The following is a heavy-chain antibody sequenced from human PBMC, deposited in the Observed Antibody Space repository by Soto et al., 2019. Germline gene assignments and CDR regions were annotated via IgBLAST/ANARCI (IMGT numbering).Heavy chain of an antibody. CDR2: INSDGSST. V-gene: IGHV3-74*01. J-gene: IGHJ4*02. CDR3: ARRSGYAKFYFDY. CDR1: GFTCSSYW. D-gene: IGHD5-12*01. Sequence: PGGSLRLSCAASGFTCSSYWMHWVRQAPGKGLVWVSRINSDGSSTSYADSVKGRFTISRDNAKNTLYLQMNSLRASDTAMYYCARRSGYAKFYFDYSGQGTLVTVSS.